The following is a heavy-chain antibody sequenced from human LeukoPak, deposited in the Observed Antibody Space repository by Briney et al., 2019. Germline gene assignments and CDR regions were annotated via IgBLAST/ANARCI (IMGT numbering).Heavy chain of an antibody. CDR2: INHSGST. V-gene: IGHV4-34*01. Sequence: SETLSLTCAVYGGSFSGYYWSWIRQPPGKGLEWIGEINHSGSTNYNPSLKSRVTISVDTSKNQFSLKLSSVTAADTAVYYCAGGAPKVEMATKYYFDYWGQGTLVTVSS. D-gene: IGHD5-24*01. J-gene: IGHJ4*02. CDR3: AGGAPKVEMATKYYFDY. CDR1: GGSFSGYY.